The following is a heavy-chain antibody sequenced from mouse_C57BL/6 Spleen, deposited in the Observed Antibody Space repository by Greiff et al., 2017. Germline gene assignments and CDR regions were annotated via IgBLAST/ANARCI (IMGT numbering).Heavy chain of an antibody. CDR2: IYPRDGST. CDR1: GYTFTSYD. J-gene: IGHJ2*01. CDR3: ARGPYYGSSSYYYDA. V-gene: IGHV1-85*01. Sequence: QVQLKQSGPELVKPGASVKLSCKASGYTFTSYDINWVKQRPGQGLEWIGWIYPRDGSTRYNEKFKGKATLTVDTSSSTASMELHSLTSEDSAVXFCARGPYYGSSSYYYDAWGQGTTLTVSS. D-gene: IGHD1-1*01.